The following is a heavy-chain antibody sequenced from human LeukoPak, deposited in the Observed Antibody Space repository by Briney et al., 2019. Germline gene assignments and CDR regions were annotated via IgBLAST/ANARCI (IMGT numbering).Heavy chain of an antibody. Sequence: SSETLSLTCTVSGASISSSSYYWSWIRQPAGKGLEWIGRIYSSGSANYHPSLKSRVTMSVDTSKNQFSLKLSYVTAADTAVYYCARDRGDNWKYSIWAYLDPWGQGTPVTVSS. J-gene: IGHJ5*02. CDR1: GASISSSSYY. D-gene: IGHD1-20*01. CDR3: ARDRGDNWKYSIWAYLDP. CDR2: IYSSGSA. V-gene: IGHV4-61*02.